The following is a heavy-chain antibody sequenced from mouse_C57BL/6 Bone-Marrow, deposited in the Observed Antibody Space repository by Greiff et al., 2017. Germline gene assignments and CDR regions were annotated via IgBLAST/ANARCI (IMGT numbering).Heavy chain of an antibody. CDR1: GFNIKDDY. Sequence: VQLQQSGAELVRPGASVKLSCTASGFNIKDDYMHWVKQRPEQGLEWIGWIDPENGDTDYDSKFKGKATITADTSSNTAYLQLSSLTSEDTAVYYCTKNEPGAYWGQGTLVTVSA. CDR3: TKNEPGAY. CDR2: IDPENGDT. V-gene: IGHV14-4*01. J-gene: IGHJ3*01.